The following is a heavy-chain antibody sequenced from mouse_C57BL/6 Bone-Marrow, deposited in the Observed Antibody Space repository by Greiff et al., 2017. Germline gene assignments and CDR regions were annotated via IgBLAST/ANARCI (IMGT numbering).Heavy chain of an antibody. Sequence: LVESGAELARPGASVKLSCKASGYTFTSYGISWVKQRTGQGLEWIGEIYPRSGNTYYNEKFKGKATLTADKSSSTAYMELRSLTSEDSAVYFCARGCPWFAYWGQGTLVTVSA. J-gene: IGHJ3*01. CDR1: GYTFTSYG. CDR2: IYPRSGNT. CDR3: ARGCPWFAY. V-gene: IGHV1-81*01.